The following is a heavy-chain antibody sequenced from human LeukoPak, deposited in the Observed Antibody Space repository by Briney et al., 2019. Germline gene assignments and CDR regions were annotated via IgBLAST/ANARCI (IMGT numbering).Heavy chain of an antibody. CDR2: INHSGIT. Sequence: SETLSLTCAVYGRSFSGYYWTWIRQTPGKGLEWIGEINHSGITDYNPSLKSRVSISVDMSKNQFSLKLNSVTAADTAVYYCARLTSWFVLDYWGQGTLVTVSS. J-gene: IGHJ4*02. D-gene: IGHD1/OR15-1a*01. CDR1: GRSFSGYY. V-gene: IGHV4-34*01. CDR3: ARLTSWFVLDY.